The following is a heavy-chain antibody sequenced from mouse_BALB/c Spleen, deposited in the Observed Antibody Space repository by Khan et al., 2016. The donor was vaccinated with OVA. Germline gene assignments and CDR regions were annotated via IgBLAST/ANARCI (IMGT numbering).Heavy chain of an antibody. CDR1: GYSFTSYW. CDR2: IHPSDSET. CDR3: ALNWDEDYYFDY. D-gene: IGHD4-1*01. V-gene: IGHV1-74*01. J-gene: IGHJ2*01. Sequence: QVQLQQSGAELVRPGASVKLSCKASGYSFTSYWMNWVKQRPGQGLEWIGMIHPSDSETRLNQKFKDKATLTVDKSSNTAYMQLNSPTSEDSAVYYCALNWDEDYYFDYWGQGSTLTVSS.